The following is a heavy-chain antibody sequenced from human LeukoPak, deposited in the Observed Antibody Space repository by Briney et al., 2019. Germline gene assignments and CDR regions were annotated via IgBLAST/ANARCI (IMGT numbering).Heavy chain of an antibody. CDR3: ARGGIAAAYYYFDY. D-gene: IGHD6-13*01. J-gene: IGHJ4*02. CDR1: GFTFSSYW. CDR2: IEQDGSEK. V-gene: IGHV3-7*01. Sequence: PGGSLRLSCAASGFTFSSYWMSWVRQGPGKGLEWVANIEQDGSEKYYVDSVKGRFTISRDNAKNSLYLQMNSLRAEDTAVYYCARGGIAAAYYYFDYWGQGTLVTVSS.